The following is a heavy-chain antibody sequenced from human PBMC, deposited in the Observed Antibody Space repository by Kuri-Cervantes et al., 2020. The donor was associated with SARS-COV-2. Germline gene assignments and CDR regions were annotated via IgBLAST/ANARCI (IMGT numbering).Heavy chain of an antibody. CDR2: INPSGGGT. CDR1: GYTFTTYY. CDR3: ARDPTTVTTGIGMDV. V-gene: IGHV1-46*01. Sequence: ASVKVSCKASGYTFTTYYIHWVRQAPGQGLEWMGIINPSGGGTSYAQKFQCRVAVTRDTPTSTVYMELSSLRSEDTAVYYCARDPTTVTTGIGMDVWGQGTTVTVSS. J-gene: IGHJ6*02. D-gene: IGHD4-17*01.